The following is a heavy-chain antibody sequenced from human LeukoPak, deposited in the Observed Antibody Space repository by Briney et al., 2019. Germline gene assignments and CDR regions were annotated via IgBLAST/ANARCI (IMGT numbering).Heavy chain of an antibody. D-gene: IGHD1-7*01. V-gene: IGHV3-9*01. Sequence: GGSLSLSCAASGFTFDDYAMHWVRQAPGKGLEWVSSISWDSGNSVHADAVQGRFTISRDNAKNSLYLQMNNLRPEDTALYYCIKDLRLDLHLHTFETWGQGTRVTVSS. CDR1: GFTFDDYA. CDR3: IKDLRLDLHLHTFET. CDR2: ISWDSGNS. J-gene: IGHJ3*02.